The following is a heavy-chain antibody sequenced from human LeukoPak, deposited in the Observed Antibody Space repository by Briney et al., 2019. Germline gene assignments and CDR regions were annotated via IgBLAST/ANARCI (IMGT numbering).Heavy chain of an antibody. D-gene: IGHD1-26*01. CDR1: GFTFSSYS. CDR3: AREGGATSRRAFDI. V-gene: IGHV3-21*01. Sequence: GGSLRLSCAASGFTFSSYSMNWVRQAPGKGLEWVSSISSSSSYIYYADSVKGRFTISRDNAKNSLYLQMNSLRAEDTAVYYCAREGGATSRRAFDIWGQGTMVTVSS. CDR2: ISSSSSYI. J-gene: IGHJ3*02.